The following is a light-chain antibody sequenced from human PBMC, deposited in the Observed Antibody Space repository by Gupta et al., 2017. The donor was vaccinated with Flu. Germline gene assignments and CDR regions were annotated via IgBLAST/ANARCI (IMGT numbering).Light chain of an antibody. J-gene: IGKJ1*01. CDR2: GAS. CDR3: QQYNNWPPT. V-gene: IGKV3-15*01. CDR1: QSVSSN. Sequence: EIVMTQSPATLSVSPGERATLSCRASQSVSSNSAWYQQKPGQAPRLLIYGASTRATGIPARFSGSGSGTEFTLTISSLQSEDFAVYYCQQYNNWPPTFGRGTKVEIK.